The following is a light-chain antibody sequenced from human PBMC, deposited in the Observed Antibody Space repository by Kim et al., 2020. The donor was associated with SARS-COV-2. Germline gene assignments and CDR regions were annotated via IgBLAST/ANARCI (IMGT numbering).Light chain of an antibody. V-gene: IGKV1-5*03. CDR2: KAS. CDR1: QSISSL. CDR3: QQYNSSPWT. Sequence: DIQMTQSPSTLSASVGDRVTITCRASQSISSLLAWYQQKPGKAPKLLFYKASSLESGVPSRFSGRGPGTEFTLTISSLRPDDFATYYCQQYNSSPWTFGQGTKVDIK. J-gene: IGKJ1*01.